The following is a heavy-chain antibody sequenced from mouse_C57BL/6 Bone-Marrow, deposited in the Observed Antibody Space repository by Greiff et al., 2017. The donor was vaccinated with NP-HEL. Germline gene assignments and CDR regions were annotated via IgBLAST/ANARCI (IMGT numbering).Heavy chain of an antibody. CDR1: GFNIKNTY. Sequence: EVKLVESVAELVRPGASVKLSCTASGFNIKNTYMHWVKQRPEQGLEWIGRIDPANGNTKYAPKFQGKATITADTSSKTAYLQLSSLTSEDTAIYYCARSDYSNYGWYFDVWGTGTTVTVSA. CDR3: ARSDYSNYGWYFDV. CDR2: IDPANGNT. V-gene: IGHV14-3*01. J-gene: IGHJ1*03. D-gene: IGHD2-5*01.